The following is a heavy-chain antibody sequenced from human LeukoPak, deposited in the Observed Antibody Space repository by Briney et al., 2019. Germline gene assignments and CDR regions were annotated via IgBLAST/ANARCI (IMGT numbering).Heavy chain of an antibody. D-gene: IGHD3-16*01. CDR2: IYPGDSET. CDR3: ARQGLGGLTGCDY. V-gene: IGHV5-51*01. J-gene: IGHJ4*02. CDR1: EATFTNSW. Sequence: GESLKISCTGSEATFTNSWIGWVRQKPGKGLEWRAIIYPGDSETKYSPSFQGQVTISADRSINTAYLQWSSLKASDTAMYYCARQGLGGLTGCDYWGQGTLVTVSS.